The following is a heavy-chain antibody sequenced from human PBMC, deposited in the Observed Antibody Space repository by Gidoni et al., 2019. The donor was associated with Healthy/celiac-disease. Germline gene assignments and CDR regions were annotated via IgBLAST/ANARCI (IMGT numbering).Heavy chain of an antibody. V-gene: IGHV1-58*01. D-gene: IGHD3-10*01. Sequence: QMQLVQSGPEVKKPGTSVKVSCKASGFTFTSSAVQWVRQARGQRLEWIGWIVVGSGNTNYAQKFQERVTITRDMSTSTAYMELSSLRSEDTAVYYCAAPGFAMGAFDIWGQGTMVTVSS. CDR3: AAPGFAMGAFDI. J-gene: IGHJ3*02. CDR1: GFTFTSSA. CDR2: IVVGSGNT.